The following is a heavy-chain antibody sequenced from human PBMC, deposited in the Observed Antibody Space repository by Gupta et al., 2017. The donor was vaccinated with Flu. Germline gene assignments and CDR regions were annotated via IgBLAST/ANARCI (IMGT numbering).Heavy chain of an antibody. V-gene: IGHV3-15*01. CDR2: IKSKSDGGTT. CDR1: GFTFSKAW. J-gene: IGHJ3*02. CDR3: TTGVVFTNDAFDI. Sequence: EVQLVESGGGFVKPGGSLRLSCAASGFTFSKAWMSWVRQAPGKGLEWVGRIKSKSDGGTTEYAAPVKDRFIISRDDSKNTLYLQMSSLKTEDTAVYYCTTGVVFTNDAFDIWGQGTMVTVSS. D-gene: IGHD2-8*02.